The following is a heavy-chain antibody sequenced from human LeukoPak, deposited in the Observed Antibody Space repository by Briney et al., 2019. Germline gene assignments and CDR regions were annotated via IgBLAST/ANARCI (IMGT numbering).Heavy chain of an antibody. CDR2: IKSKTDGGTT. J-gene: IGHJ4*02. CDR3: TTVNYYDSSGSFDY. D-gene: IGHD3-22*01. V-gene: IGHV3-15*01. CDR1: GFTFSNAW. Sequence: GGSLRLSCAASGFTFSNAWMNWVRQAPGKGLEWVGRIKSKTDGGTTDYAAPVKGRFTISRHDSKNTLYLQMNSLKTEDTAVYYCTTVNYYDSSGSFDYWGQGTLVTVSS.